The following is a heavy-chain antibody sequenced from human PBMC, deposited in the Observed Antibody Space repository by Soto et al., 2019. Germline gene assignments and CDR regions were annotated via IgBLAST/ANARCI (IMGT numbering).Heavy chain of an antibody. V-gene: IGHV3-48*02. CDR1: GFSFSSYA. CDR2: ISGSSSNI. D-gene: IGHD6-13*01. Sequence: EVQLVESGGGLVQPGGSLRLSCAASGFSFSSYAMNWVRQAPGKGLEWLSYISGSSSNIYYADSVKGRFTISRDNAKNSLYLQMNSLRDEDTAVYYCANLFGSSWHVDYWGQGTLVTVSS. CDR3: ANLFGSSWHVDY. J-gene: IGHJ4*02.